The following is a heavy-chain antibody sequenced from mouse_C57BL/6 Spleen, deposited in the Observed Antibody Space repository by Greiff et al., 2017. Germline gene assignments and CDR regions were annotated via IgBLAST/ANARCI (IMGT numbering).Heavy chain of an antibody. CDR3: ASGQLRLRGCDY. Sequence: EVQLQQSGPVLVKPGASVKMSCKASGYTFTDYYMNWVKQSHGTSLEWIGVINPYNGGTSYNQKFKGKATLTVDKSSSTAYMELNSLTSEDSAVYDCASGQLRLRGCDYWGQGTTLTVAS. CDR1: GYTFTDYY. CDR2: INPYNGGT. J-gene: IGHJ2*01. D-gene: IGHD3-2*02. V-gene: IGHV1-19*01.